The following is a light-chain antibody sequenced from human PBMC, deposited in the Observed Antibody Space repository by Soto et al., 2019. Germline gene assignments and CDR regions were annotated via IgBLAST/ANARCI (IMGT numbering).Light chain of an antibody. V-gene: IGKV3-20*01. CDR3: QQYAESPLT. J-gene: IGKJ4*01. CDR2: GAS. Sequence: ETVLTQSPGTVSLSPGESDTLSCRASQSIGKSYLAWFQHKPGQAPRLLIYGASTRATGIPDRFRGSGSGTDFTLTVSRLESEDFAVYYCQQYAESPLTFGGGTKVEIK. CDR1: QSIGKSY.